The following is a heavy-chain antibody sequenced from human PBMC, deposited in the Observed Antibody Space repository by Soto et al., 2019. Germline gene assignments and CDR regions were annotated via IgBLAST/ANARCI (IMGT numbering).Heavy chain of an antibody. J-gene: IGHJ4*02. CDR3: AHASHGGKTYFDI. V-gene: IGHV4-30-4*01. CDR1: GGSISSGNFY. Sequence: VQLQESGPGLVRPSETLSLTCTVSGGSISSGNFYWSWIRQPPGKGLEWIGYIYFSASTSYSPPLQSRLTISLNTSNNQFSLKLTSDTAEETAGYYCAHASHGGKTYFDIWGQGAMVTVSS. CDR2: IYFSAST.